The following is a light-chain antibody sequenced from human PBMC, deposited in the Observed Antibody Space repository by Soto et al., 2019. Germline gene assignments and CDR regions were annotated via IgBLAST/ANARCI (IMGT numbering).Light chain of an antibody. J-gene: IGLJ1*01. CDR3: KSYAGSNTYV. V-gene: IGLV2-8*01. CDR1: TSDIGVYDF. CDR2: EVV. Sequence: QSVLTQAPSASGSPGQSVTISCTGTTSDIGVYDFVSWYQHHPGKAPRQIIYEVVQRPSGVPDRFSGSKSGNTASLTVSGLQAADEADYFCKSYAGSNTYVFGSGTKVTVL.